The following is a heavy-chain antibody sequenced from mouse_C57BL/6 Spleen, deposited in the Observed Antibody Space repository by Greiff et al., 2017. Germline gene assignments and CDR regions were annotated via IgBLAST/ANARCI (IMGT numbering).Heavy chain of an antibody. V-gene: IGHV1-52*01. CDR1: GYTFPSYW. Sequence: QVQLQQPGAELVRPGSSVELSCKASGYTFPSYWMHWVKQRPIQGLEWIGNIDPSDSETHYNQKFKDKATLTVDKSSSTAYMQLSSLTSEDSAVYYCARGGYYGSSPYFDYWGKGTTLTVSS. J-gene: IGHJ2*01. CDR3: ARGGYYGSSPYFDY. D-gene: IGHD1-1*01. CDR2: IDPSDSET.